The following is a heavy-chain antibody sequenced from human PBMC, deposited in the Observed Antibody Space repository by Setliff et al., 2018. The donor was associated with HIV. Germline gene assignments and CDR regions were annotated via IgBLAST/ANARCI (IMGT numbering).Heavy chain of an antibody. J-gene: IGHJ4*02. Sequence: GGSLRLSCAASGFTFSNAWMSWVRQAPGKGLEWVGRIKSKTDGGTTDYAAPVKGRFTISRDDSKNTLYLQMNSLKTEDTAVYYCTTDDQDSSGWYYFDYWGQGTLVTVSS. D-gene: IGHD6-19*01. CDR2: IKSKTDGGTT. CDR1: GFTFSNAW. V-gene: IGHV3-15*01. CDR3: TTDDQDSSGWYYFDY.